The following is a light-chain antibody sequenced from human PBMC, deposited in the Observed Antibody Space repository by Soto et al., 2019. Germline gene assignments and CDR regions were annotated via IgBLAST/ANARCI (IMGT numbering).Light chain of an antibody. J-gene: IGKJ1*01. Sequence: EIVLTQSPGTLSLSPGERATLSCRASQIVSSSYLAWYQQKPGQAPRLLIYGTSSRATAIPDRFSGSGSGTDFTLTISRLEPEDFAVYYCQQYGSSSXTXGQGTKVDIK. CDR2: GTS. V-gene: IGKV3-20*01. CDR3: QQYGSSSXT. CDR1: QIVSSSY.